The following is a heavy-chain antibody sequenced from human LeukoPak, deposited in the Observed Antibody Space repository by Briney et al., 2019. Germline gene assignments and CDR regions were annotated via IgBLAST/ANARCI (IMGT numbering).Heavy chain of an antibody. CDR3: AREQQLVQFFDY. Sequence: ASVKVSCKASGGTFSSYAISWVRQAPGQGLEWMGRIIPILGIADYAQKFQGRVTITADKSTSTAYMELSSLGSEDTAVYYCAREQQLVQFFDYWGQGTLVTVSS. CDR2: IIPILGIA. V-gene: IGHV1-69*04. J-gene: IGHJ4*02. CDR1: GGTFSSYA. D-gene: IGHD6-13*01.